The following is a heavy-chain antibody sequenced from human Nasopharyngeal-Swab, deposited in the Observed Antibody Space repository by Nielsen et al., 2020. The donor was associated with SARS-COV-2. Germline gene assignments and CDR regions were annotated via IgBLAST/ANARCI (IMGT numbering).Heavy chain of an antibody. CDR2: IYYSGST. J-gene: IGHJ4*02. Sequence: SEPLSLTCTVSGGSISSSSYYWGWIRQPPGKGLEWIGSIYYSGSTYYNPSLKSRLTISVDTSKNQFSLKLSSVTAADTAVYYCANGPLVPTGYSSGWYLFDYWGQGTLVTVSS. CDR3: ANGPLVPTGYSSGWYLFDY. CDR1: GGSISSSSYY. V-gene: IGHV4-39*01. D-gene: IGHD6-19*01.